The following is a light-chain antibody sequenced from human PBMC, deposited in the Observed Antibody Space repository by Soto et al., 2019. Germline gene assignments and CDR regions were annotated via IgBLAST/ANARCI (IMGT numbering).Light chain of an antibody. Sequence: EIGMTQSPATLSVSPGDRATLSCRASQSVSSSLAWYQQIPGQAPRLLIYDASTRATGIPARFGGSGSGTEFTLTISSLQSEDFAVYYCQQYNNWPPLTFGGGTQVELK. CDR1: QSVSSS. J-gene: IGKJ4*01. CDR2: DAS. CDR3: QQYNNWPPLT. V-gene: IGKV3-15*01.